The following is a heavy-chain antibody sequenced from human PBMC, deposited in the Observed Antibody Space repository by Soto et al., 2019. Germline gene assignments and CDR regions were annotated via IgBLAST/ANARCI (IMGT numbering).Heavy chain of an antibody. Sequence: QVQLQESGPGLVKPSQTLSLTCTVSGGSISSGGYYWSWIRQHPGKGLEWIGYIYYSGSTYYNPSLKSRVTISVDTSKNQFSLKLSSVTAADTAVYYCARDGVDYSNYVGMDVWGQGTTVTVSS. D-gene: IGHD4-4*01. CDR1: GGSISSGGYY. CDR2: IYYSGST. J-gene: IGHJ6*02. V-gene: IGHV4-31*03. CDR3: ARDGVDYSNYVGMDV.